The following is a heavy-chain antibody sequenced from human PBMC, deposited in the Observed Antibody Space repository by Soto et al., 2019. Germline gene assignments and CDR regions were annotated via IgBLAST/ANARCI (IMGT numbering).Heavy chain of an antibody. Sequence: EVQLLESGGGLVQPGGSLRLSCAASGVTFSSYAMSWVRQAPGKGLEWVSAISGSGGSTYYADSVKGRFTISRDNSKNTLYLQMNRLRAEDTAVYYSAKDAGGYDFSYSYYMDVWGKGSTATVSS. J-gene: IGHJ6*03. CDR3: AKDAGGYDFSYSYYMDV. CDR2: ISGSGGST. V-gene: IGHV3-23*01. D-gene: IGHD5-12*01. CDR1: GVTFSSYA.